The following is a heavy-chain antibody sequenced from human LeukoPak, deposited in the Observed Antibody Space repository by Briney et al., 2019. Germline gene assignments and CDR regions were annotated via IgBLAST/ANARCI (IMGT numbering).Heavy chain of an antibody. CDR1: GFTFSSYG. Sequence: GRSLRLSCAASGFTFSSYGMHWVRQAPGKGLEWVAVIWYDGSNKYYADSVKGRFTISRDDSKNTLYLQMNSLRAEDTAVYYCARDFKGSYYFDYWGQGTLVTVYS. J-gene: IGHJ4*02. CDR2: IWYDGSNK. V-gene: IGHV3-33*01. CDR3: ARDFKGSYYFDY.